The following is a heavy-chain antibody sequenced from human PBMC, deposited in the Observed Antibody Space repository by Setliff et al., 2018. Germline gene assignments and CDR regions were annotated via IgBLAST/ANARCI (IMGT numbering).Heavy chain of an antibody. J-gene: IGHJ4*02. CDR2: XXXXXXX. CDR3: ARDVGGEGYFDS. CDR1: GGSISYNY. D-gene: IGHD3-10*01. V-gene: IGHV4-4*07. Sequence: TSETLSLTCTVSGGSISYNYWSWIRQPAGKGLQXIXXXXXXXXXXXXXXXKSRXXMSVDTSKNQFSLKLSAVTAADTAVYYCARDVGGEGYFDSWGQGTLVTVSS.